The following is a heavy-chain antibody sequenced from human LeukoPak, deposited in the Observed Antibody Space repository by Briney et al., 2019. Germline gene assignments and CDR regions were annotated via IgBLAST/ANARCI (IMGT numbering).Heavy chain of an antibody. D-gene: IGHD1-26*01. V-gene: IGHV3-30*02. CDR1: GVTFSSYG. Sequence: GGSLRLSCVASGVTFSSYGMHWVRQAPGKGLEWVAFIRYDGSNKYYIDSVKGRFTLSRDNSKNTLYLQMNSLRAEDTAVYYCAKDSAVSGSYPDASDIWGQGTMVTVSS. J-gene: IGHJ3*02. CDR2: IRYDGSNK. CDR3: AKDSAVSGSYPDASDI.